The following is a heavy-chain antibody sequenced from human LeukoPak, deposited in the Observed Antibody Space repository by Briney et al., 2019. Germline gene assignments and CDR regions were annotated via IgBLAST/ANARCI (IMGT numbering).Heavy chain of an antibody. D-gene: IGHD4/OR15-4a*01. Sequence: GRSLRLSCAASGFTFSSYGMHWVRQAPGKGLEWVAVISYDGSNKYYADSVKGRFTISRDNSKNTLYLQMNSLRAEDTAVYYCAKVVGAKKMGDAFDIWGQGTMVTVSS. CDR1: GFTFSSYG. V-gene: IGHV3-30*18. J-gene: IGHJ3*02. CDR2: ISYDGSNK. CDR3: AKVVGAKKMGDAFDI.